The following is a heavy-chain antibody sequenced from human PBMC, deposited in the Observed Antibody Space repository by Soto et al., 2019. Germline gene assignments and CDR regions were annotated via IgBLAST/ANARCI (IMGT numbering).Heavy chain of an antibody. CDR3: ARERSAVPAAKGPTRWFDP. D-gene: IGHD2-2*01. J-gene: IGHJ5*02. CDR2: ISAYNGNT. Sequence: ASVKVSCKASGYTFTSYGISWVRQAPGQGLEWMGWISAYNGNTNYAQKLQGRVTMTTDTSTSTAYMELRSLRSDDTAVYYCARERSAVPAAKGPTRWFDPWGQRTLVTVSS. V-gene: IGHV1-18*01. CDR1: GYTFTSYG.